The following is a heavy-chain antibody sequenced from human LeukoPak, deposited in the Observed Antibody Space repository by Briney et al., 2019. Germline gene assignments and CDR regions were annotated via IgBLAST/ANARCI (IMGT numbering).Heavy chain of an antibody. J-gene: IGHJ4*02. CDR3: ARDWPGIDY. V-gene: IGHV3-53*01. CDR2: IYSGGYT. Sequence: GGSLRLSCGASGFAVSSKYMSWVRQAPGKGLEWVSVIYSGGYTDYADSVKGRFSISRDNSQNTVYLQMNSLRVEDTAIYYCARDWPGIDYWGQGTLVIVSS. CDR1: GFAVSSKY.